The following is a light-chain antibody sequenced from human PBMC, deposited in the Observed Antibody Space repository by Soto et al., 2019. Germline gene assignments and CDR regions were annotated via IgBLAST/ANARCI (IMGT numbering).Light chain of an antibody. J-gene: IGKJ1*01. CDR2: DAS. Sequence: DIQMTQSPSTLSASVGDRVTITCRASQSISSWVAWYQQKPGKAPKLLIYDASSLESGVPSRFIGSGSGTEFTLTISSLQPYDFATYYCQQYNSYWTFGQGTKVEIK. CDR3: QQYNSYWT. CDR1: QSISSW. V-gene: IGKV1-5*01.